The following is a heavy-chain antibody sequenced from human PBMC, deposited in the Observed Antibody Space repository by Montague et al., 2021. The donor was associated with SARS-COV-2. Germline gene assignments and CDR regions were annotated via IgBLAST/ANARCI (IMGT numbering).Heavy chain of an antibody. V-gene: IGHV4-59*01. CDR2: IYYSGST. D-gene: IGHD3-10*01. Sequence: SETLSLTCTVSGGSISSYYWSWIRQPPGKGLEWIGYIYYSGSTNYNPSLKSRVTISVDTSKNRFSLKLSSVTAADTAVYYCAREGSGRGYYYYGMDVWGQGTTVTVSS. J-gene: IGHJ6*02. CDR3: AREGSGRGYYYYGMDV. CDR1: GGSISSYY.